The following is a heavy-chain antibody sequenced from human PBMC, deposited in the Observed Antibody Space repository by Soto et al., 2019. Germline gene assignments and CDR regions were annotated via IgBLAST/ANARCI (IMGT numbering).Heavy chain of an antibody. V-gene: IGHV3-74*01. J-gene: IGHJ5*02. CDR3: ARDQGSSSWYNWFDP. Sequence: EVQLVESGGGLVQPGGSLRLSCAASGFTFSSYWMHWVRQAPGKGLVWVSRINSDGSSTSYADSVQGRFTISRDNAKNTRYRQMNSPRAEDTAVYYCARDQGSSSWYNWFDPWGQGTLVTVSS. CDR2: INSDGSST. D-gene: IGHD6-13*01. CDR1: GFTFSSYW.